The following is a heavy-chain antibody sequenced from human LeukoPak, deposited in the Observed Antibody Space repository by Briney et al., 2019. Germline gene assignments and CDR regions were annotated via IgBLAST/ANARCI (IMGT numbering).Heavy chain of an antibody. D-gene: IGHD1-26*01. CDR3: ARDLTRKSYQTSG. CDR2: VRFDGRET. CDR1: GFTFSRYD. J-gene: IGHJ4*02. V-gene: IGHV3-30*02. Sequence: GGSLGLSCVASGFTFSRYDMHWVRQAPGKGPEWLAFVRFDGRETFYADSVQGRFTISRENSKNTLWLQMNSLRAEDTAVYYCARDLTRKSYQTSGWGQGTLVTVSS.